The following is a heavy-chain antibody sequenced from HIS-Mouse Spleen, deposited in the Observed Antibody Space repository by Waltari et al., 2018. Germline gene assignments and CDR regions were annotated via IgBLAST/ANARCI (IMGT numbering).Heavy chain of an antibody. CDR3: ARERRGPGWFDP. J-gene: IGHJ5*02. D-gene: IGHD5-12*01. V-gene: IGHV3-7*01. CDR2: KKKDEREN. Sequence: EVQLVESGGGLVQPGGSLRLSCAASGFTFSSYWMSWVRQAPGKGGGGGANKKKDERENTYVDSVKGRFTISRDNAKNSLYLQMNSLRAEDTAVYYCARERRGPGWFDPWGQGTLVTVSS. CDR1: GFTFSSYW.